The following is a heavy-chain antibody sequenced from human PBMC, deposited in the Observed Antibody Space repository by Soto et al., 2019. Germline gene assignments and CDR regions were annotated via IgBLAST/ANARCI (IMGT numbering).Heavy chain of an antibody. V-gene: IGHV1-18*01. CDR1: GYTFTTYG. J-gene: IGHJ6*02. CDR2: TNTNNGNT. D-gene: IGHD3-10*01. CDR3: TREGSAPYYYYGMDA. Sequence: QVQLEQSAPEVKKPGASVKVSCKASGYTFTTYGISWVRQAPGQGLEWMGWTNTNNGNTNYAQNLQGRVIMTADTATSTAYMELRSLRSDDTAVYYCTREGSAPYYYYGMDAWGQGTTVTVSS.